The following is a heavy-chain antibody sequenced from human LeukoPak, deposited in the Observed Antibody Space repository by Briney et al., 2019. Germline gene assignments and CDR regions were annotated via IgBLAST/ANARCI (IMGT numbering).Heavy chain of an antibody. V-gene: IGHV3-30*02. J-gene: IGHJ4*02. CDR1: GFTFSSYG. D-gene: IGHD6-6*01. Sequence: GGSLRLSCAASGFTFSSYGMHWVRQAPGNGLEWVAFIRYDGSNKYYADSVKGRFTISRDNSKNTLYLQMNSLRAEDTAVYYCAKSREYSSSSGGYFDYWGQGTLVAVSS. CDR3: AKSREYSSSSGGYFDY. CDR2: IRYDGSNK.